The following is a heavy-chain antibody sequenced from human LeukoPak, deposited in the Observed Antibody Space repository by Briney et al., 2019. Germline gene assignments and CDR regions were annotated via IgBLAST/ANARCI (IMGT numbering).Heavy chain of an antibody. V-gene: IGHV3-33*01. CDR3: ARSSYSSENWFDP. CDR2: ILSDGSKE. J-gene: IGHJ5*02. Sequence: QTGGSLRLSCAASGFTFSSYGMHWVRQASGKGLEWVAVILSDGSKEFYTDSVKGRFTISRDNSKNTLYLQMNSLRAEDTAVYYCARSSYSSENWFDPWGQGTLVTVSS. CDR1: GFTFSSYG. D-gene: IGHD6-19*01.